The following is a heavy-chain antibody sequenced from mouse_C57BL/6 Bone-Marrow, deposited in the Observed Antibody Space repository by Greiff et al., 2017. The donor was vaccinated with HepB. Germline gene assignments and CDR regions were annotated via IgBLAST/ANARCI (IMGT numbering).Heavy chain of an antibody. D-gene: IGHD2-3*01. CDR3: TTMMVTRKVGYFDY. V-gene: IGHV14-4*01. Sequence: VHVKQSGAELVRPGASVKLSCTASGFNIKDDYMHWVKQRPEQGLEWIGWIDPENGDTEYASKFQGKATITADTSSNTAYLQLSSLTSEDTAVYYCTTMMVTRKVGYFDYWGQGTTLTVSS. J-gene: IGHJ2*01. CDR2: IDPENGDT. CDR1: GFNIKDDY.